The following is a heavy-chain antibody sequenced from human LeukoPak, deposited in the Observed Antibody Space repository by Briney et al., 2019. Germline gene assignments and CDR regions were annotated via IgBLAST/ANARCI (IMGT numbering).Heavy chain of an antibody. V-gene: IGHV4-59*12. Sequence: SETLSLTCTVSGGSISSYYWSWIRQPPGKGLEWIGYIYYSGSTNYNPSLKSRVTISVDTSKNQFSLKLSSVTAADTAVYYCARLKGIYDYIWGSYPKGAFDIWGQGTMVTVSS. J-gene: IGHJ3*02. D-gene: IGHD3-16*02. CDR2: IYYSGST. CDR3: ARLKGIYDYIWGSYPKGAFDI. CDR1: GGSISSYY.